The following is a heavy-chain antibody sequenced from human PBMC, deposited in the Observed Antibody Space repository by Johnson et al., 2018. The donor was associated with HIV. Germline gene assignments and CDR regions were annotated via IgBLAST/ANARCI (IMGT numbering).Heavy chain of an antibody. D-gene: IGHD3-22*01. CDR2: INWNGGST. V-gene: IGHV3-20*04. Sequence: VQLVESGGGVVQPGRSLRLSCAASGFTFSSHAMHWVRQETGKGLEWVSGINWNGGSTGYADSVKGRFTISRDNAKNSLYLQMNSLRAEDTALYYCARSITMIVVIITGVGAFDIWGQGTMVTVS. J-gene: IGHJ3*02. CDR3: ARSITMIVVIITGVGAFDI. CDR1: GFTFSSHA.